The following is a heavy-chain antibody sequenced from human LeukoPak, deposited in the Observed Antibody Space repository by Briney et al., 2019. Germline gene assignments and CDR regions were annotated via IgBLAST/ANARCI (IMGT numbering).Heavy chain of an antibody. V-gene: IGHV1-18*01. D-gene: IGHD3-9*01. Sequence: GASVKVSCKASGYTFTSCGISWVRQAPGQGLEWMGWISAYNGNTNYAQKLQGRVTMTTDTSTSTAYMELRSLRSDDTAVYYCARETDYFAGSGVDYWGQGTLVTVSS. CDR1: GYTFTSCG. CDR2: ISAYNGNT. J-gene: IGHJ4*02. CDR3: ARETDYFAGSGVDY.